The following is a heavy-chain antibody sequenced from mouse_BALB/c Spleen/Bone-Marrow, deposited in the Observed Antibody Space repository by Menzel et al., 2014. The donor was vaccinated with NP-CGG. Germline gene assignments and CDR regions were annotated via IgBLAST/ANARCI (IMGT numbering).Heavy chain of an antibody. D-gene: IGHD1-1*01. Sequence: EVKLMESGGGLVKPGGSLKLSCAASGFTXSDYYMYWVRQTPEKRLEWVATISDGGSYTYYPDSVKGRFTISRDNAKNNLYLQMSSLKSEGTAMYYCARYGSSPYAMDYWGQGTSVTVSS. J-gene: IGHJ4*01. V-gene: IGHV5-4*02. CDR1: GFTXSDYY. CDR3: ARYGSSPYAMDY. CDR2: ISDGGSYT.